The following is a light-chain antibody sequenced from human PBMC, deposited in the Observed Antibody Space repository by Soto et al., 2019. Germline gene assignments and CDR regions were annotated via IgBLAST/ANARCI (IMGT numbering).Light chain of an antibody. CDR2: GAF. J-gene: IGKJ1*01. CDR3: QQYDNWPWT. CDR1: QSISGT. Sequence: ERVMTQSPATLSVSPGGRATLSCRASQSISGTLAWYQQKPGQAPRLLIYGAFTRATGFPARFSGSGSGTDFTLTITSLQSEDFAVYYCQQYDNWPWTFGQGTKVDIK. V-gene: IGKV3-15*01.